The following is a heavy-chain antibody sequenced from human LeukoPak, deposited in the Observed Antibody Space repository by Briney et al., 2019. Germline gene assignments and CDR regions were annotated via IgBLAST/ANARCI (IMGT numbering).Heavy chain of an antibody. Sequence: SETLSLTCTVSGGSISSYYWSWIRQPPGKGLEWIGYIYYSGSTNYNPSLKSRVTISVDTSKNQFSLKLSSVTAADTAVYYCASGAEAYSSSWYYFDYWGQGTLVTVSS. V-gene: IGHV4-59*01. J-gene: IGHJ4*02. CDR3: ASGAEAYSSSWYYFDY. CDR1: GGSISSYY. CDR2: IYYSGST. D-gene: IGHD6-13*01.